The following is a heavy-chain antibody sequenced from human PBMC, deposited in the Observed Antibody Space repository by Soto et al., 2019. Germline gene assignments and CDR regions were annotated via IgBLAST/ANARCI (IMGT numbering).Heavy chain of an antibody. CDR2: IYPGDSDT. Sequence: GDSLKISCKGFGYSFTTYWIGWVRQMPGKGLEWMGIIYPGDSDTRYSPSFQGQVTISADKSISTAYLQWSSLKASDTAMHYCAREVPGLGYGIDVCGQGTTATVS. V-gene: IGHV5-51*01. CDR1: GYSFTTYW. J-gene: IGHJ6*02. CDR3: AREVPGLGYGIDV. D-gene: IGHD3-10*01.